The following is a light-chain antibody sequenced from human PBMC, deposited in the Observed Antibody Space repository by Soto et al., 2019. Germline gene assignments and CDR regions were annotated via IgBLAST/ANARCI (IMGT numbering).Light chain of an antibody. CDR1: ESLLHSGGNTY. Sequence: DIVLTQSPLSLPVTLGQPASLSCRSSESLLHSGGNTYLSWLHQRPGQPPRLLISQISERLSGVPDRFSGSGAGTNFTLRISRVEAEDVGIFFCMQSSQLRTFGQGTKVEIK. V-gene: IGKV2-24*01. CDR2: QIS. CDR3: MQSSQLRT. J-gene: IGKJ1*01.